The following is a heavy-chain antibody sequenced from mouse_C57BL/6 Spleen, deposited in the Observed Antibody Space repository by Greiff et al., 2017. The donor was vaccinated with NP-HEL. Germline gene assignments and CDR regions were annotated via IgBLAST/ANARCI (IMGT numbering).Heavy chain of an antibody. CDR2: IWTGGGT. V-gene: IGHV2-9-1*01. CDR1: GFSLTSYA. Sequence: VKVVESGPGLVAPSQSLSITCTVSGFSLTSYAISWVRQPPGKGLEWLGVIWTGGGTNYNSALKSRLSISKDNSKSQVFLKMNSLQTDDTARYYCARSNYDYDVDYYAMDYWGQGTSVTVSS. D-gene: IGHD2-4*01. J-gene: IGHJ4*01. CDR3: ARSNYDYDVDYYAMDY.